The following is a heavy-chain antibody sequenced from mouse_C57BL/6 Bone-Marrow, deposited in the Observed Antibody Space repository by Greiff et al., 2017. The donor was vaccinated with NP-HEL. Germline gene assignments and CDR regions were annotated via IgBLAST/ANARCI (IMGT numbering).Heavy chain of an antibody. D-gene: IGHD2-4*01. J-gene: IGHJ2*01. CDR1: GFTFSSYA. CDR2: ISDGGSYT. CDR3: ASMITTPYYFDY. V-gene: IGHV5-4*01. Sequence: EVQLVESGGGLVKPGGSLKLSCAASGFTFSSYAMSWVRQTPEKRLEWVATISDGGSYTYYPDNVKGRFTISRDNAKNNLYLQMSHLKSEDTAMYYCASMITTPYYFDYWGQGTTLTVSS.